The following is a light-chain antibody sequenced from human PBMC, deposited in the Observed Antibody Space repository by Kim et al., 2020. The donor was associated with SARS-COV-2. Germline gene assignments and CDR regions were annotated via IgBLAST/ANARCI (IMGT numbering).Light chain of an antibody. CDR3: QQYHSYPVT. Sequence: GDRFTITCRASQGISSSLAWYQQKPGKAPDLLIYSASTLQSGVPSRFSASGSGTDFTLTISSLQSEDFATYYCQQYHSYPVTFGQGTKVDIK. CDR2: SAS. CDR1: QGISSS. J-gene: IGKJ1*01. V-gene: IGKV1-8*01.